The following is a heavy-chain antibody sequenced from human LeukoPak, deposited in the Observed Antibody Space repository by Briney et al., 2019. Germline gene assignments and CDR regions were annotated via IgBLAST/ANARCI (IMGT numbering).Heavy chain of an antibody. CDR2: ISGSGGST. CDR1: GFTFSSYA. V-gene: IGHV3-23*01. J-gene: IGHJ4*02. CDR3: AILPYGDFGIDY. Sequence: PGGSLRLSCAAFGFTFSSYAMSWVRQAPGKGLEWVSAISGSGGSTYYADSVKGRFTISRDNSKNTLYLQMNSLRAEDTAVYYCAILPYGDFGIDYWGQGTLVTVSS. D-gene: IGHD4-17*01.